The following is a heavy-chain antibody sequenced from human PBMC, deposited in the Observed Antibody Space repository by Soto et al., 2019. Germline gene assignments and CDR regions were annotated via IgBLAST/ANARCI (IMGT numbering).Heavy chain of an antibody. J-gene: IGHJ6*02. V-gene: IGHV1-69*06. CDR3: ATASSDSTTVRCTPPYFYHAMDV. D-gene: IGHD2-2*01. Sequence: GASVKVSCKAAGGTFSNYAISRVRQAPGQGLEWMGGIIPIFGTSNWAERFQGRVTFSADKSTATAYMNLSSLRSDDTAIYYCATASSDSTTVRCTPPYFYHAMDVWGQGTTVTVSS. CDR1: GGTFSNYA. CDR2: IIPIFGTS.